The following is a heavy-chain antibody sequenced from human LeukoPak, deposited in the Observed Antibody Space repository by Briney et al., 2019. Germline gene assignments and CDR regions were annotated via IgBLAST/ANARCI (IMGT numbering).Heavy chain of an antibody. V-gene: IGHV3-23*01. CDR2: ISPGGGTT. J-gene: IGHJ4*02. CDR1: GFAFSSEA. CDR3: ARDTKQTTTAVDY. Sequence: GGSLRLSCAVSGFAFSSEAMSWVRQSPARGLEWVASISPGGGTTYYADYVKGRFTISRDNSKNSLYLQMNSLRAEDTAVYYCARDTKQTTTAVDYWGQGTLVTVSS. D-gene: IGHD4-11*01.